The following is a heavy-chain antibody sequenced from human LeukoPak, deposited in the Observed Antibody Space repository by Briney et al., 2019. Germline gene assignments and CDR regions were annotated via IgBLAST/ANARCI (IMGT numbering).Heavy chain of an antibody. Sequence: PSETLSLTCTVSGDSMSSYYWSWIRQPPGKGLEWIGYIYYSGSTNSNPSLKSRVTISVDTSKNQFSLNLSSVTAADTAVYYCAGGDLYYYYYMDVWGKGTTVTVSS. V-gene: IGHV4-59*01. J-gene: IGHJ6*03. D-gene: IGHD4-17*01. CDR2: IYYSGST. CDR1: GDSMSSYY. CDR3: AGGDLYYYYYMDV.